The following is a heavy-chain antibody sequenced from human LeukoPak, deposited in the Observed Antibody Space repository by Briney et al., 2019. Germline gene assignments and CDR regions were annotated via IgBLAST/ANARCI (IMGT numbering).Heavy chain of an antibody. CDR2: IKSKTDGGTT. J-gene: IGHJ4*02. CDR1: GFTFSNAW. CDR3: TNTIQVGATRDY. Sequence: GGSLRLSCAASGFTFSNAWMSWVRQAPGKGLEWVGRIKSKTDGGTTDYAAPVKGRFTISRDDSKNTLYLQMNSLKTEDTAVYYCTNTIQVGATRDYWGQGTLVTVSS. D-gene: IGHD1-26*01. V-gene: IGHV3-15*01.